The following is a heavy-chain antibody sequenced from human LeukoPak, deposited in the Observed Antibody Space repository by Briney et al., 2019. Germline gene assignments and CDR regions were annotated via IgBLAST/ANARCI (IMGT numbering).Heavy chain of an antibody. V-gene: IGHV3-23*01. CDR3: AMDPNRGTDY. Sequence: GRSLRLSCIASGFTFSTYTMYWVRQAPGKGLEWVSIIGISGGGIHYADSVKGRFTTSRDDSKNTLYLQMNSLRVDDTAVYYCAMDPNRGTDYWGQGVLVTVSS. J-gene: IGHJ4*02. D-gene: IGHD3-10*01. CDR2: IGISGGGI. CDR1: GFTFSTYT.